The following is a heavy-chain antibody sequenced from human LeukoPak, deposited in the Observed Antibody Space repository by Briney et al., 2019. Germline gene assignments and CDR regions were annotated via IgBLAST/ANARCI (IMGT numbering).Heavy chain of an antibody. J-gene: IGHJ4*02. D-gene: IGHD6-13*01. V-gene: IGHV3-30*18. Sequence: PGGSLRLSCAASGFTFSSYGMHWVRQAPGKGLEGVAVISYDGSNKYYADSVKGRFTISRDNSKNTLYLQMNSLRAEDTAVYYCAKESRASSSWYVATGNYFDYWGQGTLVTVSS. CDR2: ISYDGSNK. CDR1: GFTFSSYG. CDR3: AKESRASSSWYVATGNYFDY.